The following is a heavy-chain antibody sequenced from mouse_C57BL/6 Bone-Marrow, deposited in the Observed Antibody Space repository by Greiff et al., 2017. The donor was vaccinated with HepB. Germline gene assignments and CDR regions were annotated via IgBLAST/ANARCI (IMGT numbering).Heavy chain of an antibody. D-gene: IGHD1-1*01. CDR3: ARERGYYGSSSYYFDY. CDR2: INYDGSST. CDR1: GFTFSDYY. V-gene: IGHV5-16*01. J-gene: IGHJ2*01. Sequence: EVKVVESEGGLVQPGRSMKLSCTASGFTFSDYYMAWVRQVPEKGLEWVANINYDGSSTYYLDSLKSRFIISRDNAKNILYLQMSSLKSEDTATYYCARERGYYGSSSYYFDYWGQGTTLTVSS.